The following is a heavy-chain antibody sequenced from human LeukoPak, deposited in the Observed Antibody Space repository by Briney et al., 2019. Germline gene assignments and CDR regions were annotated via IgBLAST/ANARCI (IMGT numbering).Heavy chain of an antibody. CDR2: IYTSGST. CDR1: GGSISSYY. D-gene: IGHD6-13*01. J-gene: IGHJ4*02. CDR3: ARDQYSSSWYEVTDY. V-gene: IGHV4-4*07. Sequence: SETLSLTCTVSGGSISSYYWSWIRQPAGKGLEWIGRIYTSGSTNYNPSLKSRVTMSVDTSKNQFSLKLSSVTAADTAVYYCARDQYSSSWYEVTDYWGQGTLVTVSS.